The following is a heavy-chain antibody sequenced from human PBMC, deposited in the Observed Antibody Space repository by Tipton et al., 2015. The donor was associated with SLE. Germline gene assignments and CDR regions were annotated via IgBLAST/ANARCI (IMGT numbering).Heavy chain of an antibody. CDR3: AKDGSSDYIWGSYRGGYYFDY. D-gene: IGHD3-16*02. V-gene: IGHV3-43D*04. CDR2: SSWDGGST. CDR1: GFTFDDYA. Sequence: SLRLSCAASGFTFDDYAMHWVRQAPGKGLEWVSLSSWDGGSTYYADSVKGRFTISRDNSKNSLYLQMNSLRAEDTALYYCAKDGSSDYIWGSYRGGYYFDYWGQGTLVTVSS. J-gene: IGHJ4*02.